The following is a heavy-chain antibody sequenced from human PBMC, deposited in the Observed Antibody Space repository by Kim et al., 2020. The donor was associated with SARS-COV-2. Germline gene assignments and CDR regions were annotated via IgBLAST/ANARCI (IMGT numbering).Heavy chain of an antibody. J-gene: IGHJ4*02. V-gene: IGHV3-7*03. D-gene: IGHD3-3*01. Sequence: YVDQGNGQITIPRDKPKNSLYLQMNSLRGEDTAVYYCARDLAWLLAHDYWGQGTLVTVSS. CDR3: ARDLAWLLAHDY.